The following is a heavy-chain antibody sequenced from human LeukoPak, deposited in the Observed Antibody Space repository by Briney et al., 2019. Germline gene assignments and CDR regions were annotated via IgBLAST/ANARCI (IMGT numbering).Heavy chain of an antibody. CDR2: ISSSGSTI. Sequence: ETGGSLRLSCAASGFTFSDYYMSWIRQAPGKGLEWVSYISSSGSTIYYADSVKGRFTISRDNAKNPLYLQMNSLRAEDTAVYYCARYSSSWSDRNFDYWGQGTLVTVSS. V-gene: IGHV3-11*01. CDR3: ARYSSSWSDRNFDY. CDR1: GFTFSDYY. J-gene: IGHJ4*02. D-gene: IGHD6-13*01.